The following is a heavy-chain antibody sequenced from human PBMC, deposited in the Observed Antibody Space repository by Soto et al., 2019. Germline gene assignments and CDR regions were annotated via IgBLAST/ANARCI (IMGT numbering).Heavy chain of an antibody. J-gene: IGHJ4*02. CDR3: ARGRCSGGSCYPLDY. CDR1: GGSFSGYY. CDR2: INHSGST. V-gene: IGHV4-34*01. D-gene: IGHD2-15*01. Sequence: QVQLQQWGAGLLKPSETLSLTCAVYGGSFSGYYWSWIRQPPGKGLEWIGEINHSGSTNYNPSLKSRVTISVDTSKNQFSLKLSSVTAADTAVYYCARGRCSGGSCYPLDYWGQGTLVTVSS.